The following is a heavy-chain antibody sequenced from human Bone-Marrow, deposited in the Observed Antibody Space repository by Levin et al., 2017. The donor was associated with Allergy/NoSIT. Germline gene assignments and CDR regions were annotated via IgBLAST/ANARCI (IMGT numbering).Heavy chain of an antibody. CDR1: GGSISSGGYY. CDR3: ARKRAEWGESPPDY. D-gene: IGHD3-16*01. Sequence: LRLSCTVSGGSISSGGYYWIWIRQHPGKGLEWIGYIYYSGSTYYNPSLKSRVTISVDTSKSQFSLKLSSVTAADTAVYYCARKRAEWGESPPDYWGQGTLVTVSS. V-gene: IGHV4-31*03. CDR2: IYYSGST. J-gene: IGHJ4*02.